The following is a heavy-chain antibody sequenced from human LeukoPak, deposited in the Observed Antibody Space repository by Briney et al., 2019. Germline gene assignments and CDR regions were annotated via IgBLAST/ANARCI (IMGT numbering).Heavy chain of an antibody. CDR2: MYTSGST. CDR3: ARGWPFLY. J-gene: IGHJ4*02. D-gene: IGHD2-15*01. CDR1: GGSISSGSYY. V-gene: IGHV4-61*02. Sequence: SQSLSLTCTVYGGSISSGSYYWSWIRQTAGKGLEWIGRMYTSGSTNYNPSLKSRVTISVDTSKNQFSLKLSSVTAADTAVYYCARGWPFLYWGQGTLVTVSS.